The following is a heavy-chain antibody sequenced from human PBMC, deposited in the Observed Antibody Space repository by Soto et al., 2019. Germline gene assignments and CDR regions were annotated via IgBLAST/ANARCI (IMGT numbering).Heavy chain of an antibody. J-gene: IGHJ6*02. CDR1: GGSFSGYY. D-gene: IGHD3-10*01. CDR3: ARARLWFPYGMDV. CDR2: INHSGST. V-gene: IGHV4-34*01. Sequence: PSETLSLTCAVYGGSFSGYYWSWIRQPPGKGLEWIGEINHSGSTNYNPSLKSRVTISVDTSKNQFSLKLSSVTAADTAVYYCARARLWFPYGMDVWGQGTTVTVSS.